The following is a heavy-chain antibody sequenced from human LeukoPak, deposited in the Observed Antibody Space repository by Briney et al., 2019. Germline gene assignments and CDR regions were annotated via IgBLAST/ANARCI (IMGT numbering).Heavy chain of an antibody. D-gene: IGHD2-2*01. V-gene: IGHV1-2*02. CDR1: GYTFTGYY. CDR2: INPNSGGT. CDR3: AASDLGYCSSTSCHNWFDP. Sequence: ASVKVSCKASGYTFTGYYMHWVRQAPGQGLEWMGWINPNSGGTNYAQKFQGRVTMTRDTSISTAYMELSRLRSDDTAVYYCAASDLGYCSSTSCHNWFDPWGQGTLVTVSS. J-gene: IGHJ5*02.